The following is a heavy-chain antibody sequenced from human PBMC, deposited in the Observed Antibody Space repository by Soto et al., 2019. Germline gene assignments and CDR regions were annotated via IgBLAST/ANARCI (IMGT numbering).Heavy chain of an antibody. Sequence: PGESLKISCKGSGYSFTSYWIGWVRQMPGKGLEWMGIIYPGDSDTRYSPSFQGQVTISADKSISTAYLQWSSLKASDTAMYYCARHRPLVATIEGSYYYYGMDVWGQGTTVTVSS. CDR1: GYSFTSYW. V-gene: IGHV5-51*01. CDR2: IYPGDSDT. J-gene: IGHJ6*02. D-gene: IGHD5-12*01. CDR3: ARHRPLVATIEGSYYYYGMDV.